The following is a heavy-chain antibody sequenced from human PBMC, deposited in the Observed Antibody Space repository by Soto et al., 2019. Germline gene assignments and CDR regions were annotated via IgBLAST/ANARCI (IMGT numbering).Heavy chain of an antibody. J-gene: IGHJ5*02. CDR3: VKASTYSSSQGWLDP. CDR2: ISWNSGNI. V-gene: IGHV3-9*01. D-gene: IGHD6-6*01. CDR1: GFSFDGYA. Sequence: EVQLVESGGGLVQPGRSLRLSCAASGFSFDGYAMNWVRQPPGKGLEWVSGISWNSGNIDYADSVKGRFTISRDNAKNSLYLQMNSLRAEDTALYYCVKASTYSSSQGWLDPWGQGTMFTVSS.